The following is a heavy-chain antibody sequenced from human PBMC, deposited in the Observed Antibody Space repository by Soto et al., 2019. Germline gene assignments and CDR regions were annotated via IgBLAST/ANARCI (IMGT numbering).Heavy chain of an antibody. J-gene: IGHJ5*02. CDR1: GASLNSHY. CDR3: ARWRAPYNWFGH. CDR2: IYSSGFT. Sequence: ATLSFSGLVSGASLNSHYSSCVRQPPGKRLEWLGSIYSSGFTTYNPSLKGRLTISVDTSKNQLSLRLSSVTPADTAVHYCARWRAPYNWFGHWGQGTPVTVSS. V-gene: IGHV4-59*11.